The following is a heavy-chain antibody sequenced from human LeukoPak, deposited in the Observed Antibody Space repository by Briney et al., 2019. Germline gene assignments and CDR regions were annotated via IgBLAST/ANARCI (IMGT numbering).Heavy chain of an antibody. V-gene: IGHV4-39*01. CDR1: GGSISSSSYY. D-gene: IGHD3-9*01. Sequence: SETLSLTCTVSGGSISSSSYYWGRIRQPPGKGLEWIGSIYYSGSTYYNPSLKSRVTISVDASKNHFSLKLSSVTAADTAVYYCARHGEGYDILTGDYDPFDYWGQGTLVTVSS. CDR2: IYYSGST. CDR3: ARHGEGYDILTGDYDPFDY. J-gene: IGHJ4*02.